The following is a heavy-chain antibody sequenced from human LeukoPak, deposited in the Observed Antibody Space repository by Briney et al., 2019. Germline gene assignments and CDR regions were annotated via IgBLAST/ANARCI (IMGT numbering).Heavy chain of an antibody. V-gene: IGHV3-23*01. D-gene: IGHD3-10*01. CDR2: ISSGGVNA. CDR3: AIGRGSGNYNFFDP. CDR1: GFPFSSYA. J-gene: IGHJ5*02. Sequence: GGSLRLSCAASGFPFSSYAMSWVRQAPGQGPEWVSVISSGGVNAYYADSVKGRFAIFRDNSKSTLFLQMNNLGADDTAIYYCAIGRGSGNYNFFDPWGQGTLVTVSS.